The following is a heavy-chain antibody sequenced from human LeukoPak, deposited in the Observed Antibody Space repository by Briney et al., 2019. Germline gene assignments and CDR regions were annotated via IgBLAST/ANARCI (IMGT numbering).Heavy chain of an antibody. Sequence: SQTLSLTCAISGDSVSNNSAAWNWIRQSPSRGLEWLGRTYYRSKWYYGYAVSVKSQITINPDTSKNQFSLQLNSVTPEDTAVYYCVRGSIAAAGPLFDNWGQGTLVTVSS. D-gene: IGHD6-13*01. CDR1: GDSVSNNSAA. CDR3: VRGSIAAAGPLFDN. V-gene: IGHV6-1*01. J-gene: IGHJ4*02. CDR2: TYYRSKWYY.